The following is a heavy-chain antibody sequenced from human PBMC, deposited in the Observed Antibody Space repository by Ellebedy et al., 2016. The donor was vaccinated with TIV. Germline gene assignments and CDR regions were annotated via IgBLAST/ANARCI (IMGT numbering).Heavy chain of an antibody. D-gene: IGHD3-9*01. CDR2: IHYSGTT. CDR3: ARGFYDLLTGYFFDF. J-gene: IGHJ4*02. Sequence: MPSETLSLTCSVSGGSINSDSYYWGWVRQSPGKGLEWLGSIHYSGTTYYNPSLKSRITLSGDTSKRQFSLGLTSVTAADTAVYYCARGFYDLLTGYFFDFWGQGTLVTVSS. CDR1: GGSINSDSYY. V-gene: IGHV4-39*01.